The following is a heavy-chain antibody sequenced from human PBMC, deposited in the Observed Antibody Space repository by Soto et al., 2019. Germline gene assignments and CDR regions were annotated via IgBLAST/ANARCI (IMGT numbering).Heavy chain of an antibody. Sequence: QVQLQQWGAGLLKPSETLSLTCAVYGGSFSGYYWSWIRQPPGKGLEWIGEINHSGSTNYNPSLKSRVTISVDTSKNQLALKLSSVTAADTAVYYCATAKYNWNPDYWGQGTLVTVSS. CDR1: GGSFSGYY. D-gene: IGHD1-20*01. V-gene: IGHV4-34*01. J-gene: IGHJ4*02. CDR3: ATAKYNWNPDY. CDR2: INHSGST.